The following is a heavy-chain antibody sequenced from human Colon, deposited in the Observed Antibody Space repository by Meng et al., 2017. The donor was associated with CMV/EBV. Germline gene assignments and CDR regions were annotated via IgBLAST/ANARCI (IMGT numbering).Heavy chain of an antibody. D-gene: IGHD3-9*01. Sequence: GESLKISCEASGFTMGSNYMSWVRQAPQKGLEWVAVIYQSGTTYYADSVRGRFTISRDNSKNTLYLQMDSLSSEDTAVYFCAKESPLARAPFDLWGQGTPVTVSS. J-gene: IGHJ4*02. CDR2: IYQSGTT. CDR1: GFTMGSNY. V-gene: IGHV3-53*05. CDR3: AKESPLARAPFDL.